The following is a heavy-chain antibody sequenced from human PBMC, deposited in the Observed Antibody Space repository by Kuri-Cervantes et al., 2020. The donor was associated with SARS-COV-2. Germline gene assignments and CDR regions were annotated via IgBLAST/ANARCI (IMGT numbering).Heavy chain of an antibody. V-gene: IGHV4-30-4*01. CDR3: ASFPFSITMFGEVKRYGMDV. CDR1: GCSISSDDYY. CDR2: IYYSGST. Sequence: LSCTVSGCSISSDDYYWSWIRQPPGKGLEWIGYIYYSGSTYYNPSLKSRVTISVDTSKNQFSLKLSSVTAADTAVYYCASFPFSITMFGEVKRYGMDVWGQGTTVTVSS. D-gene: IGHD3-3*01. J-gene: IGHJ6*02.